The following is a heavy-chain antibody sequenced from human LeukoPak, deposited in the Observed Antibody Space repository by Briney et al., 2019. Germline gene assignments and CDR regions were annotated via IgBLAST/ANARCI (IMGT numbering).Heavy chain of an antibody. D-gene: IGHD6-13*01. CDR3: AKRSSSWYGLYYYYYGMDV. Sequence: PGGSLRLSCVASEFTFSSHAMNWVRQAPGKGLEWVSSISGGGESTYYADSVKGRFTVSRDNSKNTLYLQINSLRGEDTAVYYCAKRSSSWYGLYYYYYGMDVWGQGTTVTVSS. CDR2: ISGGGEST. CDR1: EFTFSSHA. J-gene: IGHJ6*02. V-gene: IGHV3-23*01.